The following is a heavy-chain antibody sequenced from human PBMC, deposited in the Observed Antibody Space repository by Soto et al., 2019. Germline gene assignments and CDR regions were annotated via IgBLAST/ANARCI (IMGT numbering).Heavy chain of an antibody. V-gene: IGHV3-53*01. J-gene: IGHJ4*02. CDR2: IYSGGNP. D-gene: IGHD2-21*01. Sequence: EERLVQSGGGLVQPGGSLRLSCAASGFSVGGNYMSWVRQAPGKGLELVSLIYSGGNPFYADSMKGRFTLSRDNPNNMLYIQMDSLRAEDTAVYYCARGPNSDCWGQGTLVIVSS. CDR3: ARGPNSDC. CDR1: GFSVGGNY.